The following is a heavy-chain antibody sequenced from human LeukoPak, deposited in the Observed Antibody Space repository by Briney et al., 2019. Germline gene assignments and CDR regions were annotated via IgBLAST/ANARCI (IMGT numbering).Heavy chain of an antibody. CDR2: IYYSGST. CDR1: GGSISSGSYY. D-gene: IGHD1-26*01. V-gene: IGHV4-39*01. CDR3: ARHDRYSGSY. Sequence: PSETLSLTCTVSGGSISSGSYYWGWIRQPPGKGLEWIGSIYYSGSTYYNPSLKSRVTISVDTSKNQFSLKLSSVTAADTAVYYCARHDRYSGSYWGQGTLVTVSS. J-gene: IGHJ4*02.